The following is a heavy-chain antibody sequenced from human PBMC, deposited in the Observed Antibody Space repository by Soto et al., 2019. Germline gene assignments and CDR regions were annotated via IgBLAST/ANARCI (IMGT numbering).Heavy chain of an antibody. CDR1: GFTFSDHA. CDR2: VKGDLVTT. D-gene: IGHD1-26*01. J-gene: IGHJ4*02. V-gene: IGHV3-23*01. Sequence: EVQLLESGGGLVQPGGSLRLSCATSGFTFSDHAMHWVRQAPGEGREWVSGVKGDLVTTPYADSVKGRFTIARDNSKKTLSLQMNSLRGEDTAIYYCVTEGKMGVEGFDFWGQGTLVTVSS. CDR3: VTEGKMGVEGFDF.